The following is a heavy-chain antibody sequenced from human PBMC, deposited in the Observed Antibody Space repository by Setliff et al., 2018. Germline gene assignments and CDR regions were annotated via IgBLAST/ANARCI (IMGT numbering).Heavy chain of an antibody. CDR3: ARAPRYFDSTGSYFDG. D-gene: IGHD3-22*01. J-gene: IGHJ4*02. CDR1: GGSISTNSYY. Sequence: SETLSLTCTVSGGSISTNSYYWGWIRQPPGKGLEWIGSMYFSGSTYYNPSLKSRVTISIDKSKNQFSLKMTSVTAADTAVYYCARAPRYFDSTGSYFDGWGQGTLVAVSS. CDR2: MYFSGST. V-gene: IGHV4-39*07.